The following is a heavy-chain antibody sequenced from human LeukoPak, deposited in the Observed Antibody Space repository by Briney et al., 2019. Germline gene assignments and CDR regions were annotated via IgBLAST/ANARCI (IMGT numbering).Heavy chain of an antibody. CDR2: IYHTGST. Sequence: SETLSLTCTVSGGSISSYYWRWIRQPPGKGLEWIGDIYHTGSTNYNPSLKSRVTISVDTSKNQFSLRLSSVTAADTAVYYCARPSRQVGPYYGTDIWGQGTTVTVSS. D-gene: IGHD1-26*01. J-gene: IGHJ6*02. CDR1: GGSISSYY. CDR3: ARPSRQVGPYYGTDI. V-gene: IGHV4-59*08.